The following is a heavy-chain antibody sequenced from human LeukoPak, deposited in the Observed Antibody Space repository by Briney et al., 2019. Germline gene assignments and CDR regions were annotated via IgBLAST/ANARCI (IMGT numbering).Heavy chain of an antibody. Sequence: PGGSLRLSCAASGFTFSSYGMHWVRQAPGKGLEWVAVIWYDGSNKYYADSVKGRFTISRDNSKNTLYLQMNSLRAEDTAVYYCARLRGYCSGGSCYVDYWGQGTLVTVSS. CDR2: IWYDGSNK. D-gene: IGHD2-15*01. V-gene: IGHV3-33*01. CDR1: GFTFSSYG. CDR3: ARLRGYCSGGSCYVDY. J-gene: IGHJ4*02.